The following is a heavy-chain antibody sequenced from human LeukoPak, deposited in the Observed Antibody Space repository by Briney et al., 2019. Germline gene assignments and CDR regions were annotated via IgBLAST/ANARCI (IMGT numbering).Heavy chain of an antibody. V-gene: IGHV3-15*01. J-gene: IGHJ5*02. Sequence: GGSLRLSCAASGFTFSNAWLSWARQAPGKGLEWVGRIKSKTDGGTTDYAAPVKGRFTISRDDSKNTLYLQMNSLKTEDTAVYYCTTTIVGVTTWFDPWGQGTLVTVSS. CDR2: IKSKTDGGTT. CDR1: GFTFSNAW. D-gene: IGHD1-26*01. CDR3: TTTIVGVTTWFDP.